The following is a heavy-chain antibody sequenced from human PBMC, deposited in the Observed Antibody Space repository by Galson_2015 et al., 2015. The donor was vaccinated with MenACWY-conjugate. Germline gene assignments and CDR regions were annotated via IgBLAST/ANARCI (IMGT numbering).Heavy chain of an antibody. CDR2: ITPIFNTA. J-gene: IGHJ4*02. Sequence: SVKVSCKASGGTFSTYTFSWVRQAPGQGLEWMGGITPIFNTANYAQKFQGRLTITADESASTAYMELPSLRSDDTALYYCAREGKSNDYGGNSADYWGQGTLVTVSS. D-gene: IGHD4-23*01. V-gene: IGHV1-69*13. CDR1: GGTFSTYT. CDR3: AREGKSNDYGGNSADY.